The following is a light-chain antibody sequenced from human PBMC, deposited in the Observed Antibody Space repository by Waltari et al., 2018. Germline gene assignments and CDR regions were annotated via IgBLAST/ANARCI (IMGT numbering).Light chain of an antibody. CDR2: GND. J-gene: IGLJ2*01. Sequence: QSVLTQPPSVSAAPGQKVSISCSGSTPNIGHNYVSWYQQFPGEAPKVLIYGNDKRTTGIPDRFSGSKSGTSATLDITGLQTGDEAVYYCGTWDNTLSAVFGGGTKVTVL. V-gene: IGLV1-51*02. CDR3: GTWDNTLSAV. CDR1: TPNIGHNY.